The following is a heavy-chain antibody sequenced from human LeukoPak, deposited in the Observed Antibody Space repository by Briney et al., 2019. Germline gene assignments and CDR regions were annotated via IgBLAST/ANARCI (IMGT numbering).Heavy chain of an antibody. J-gene: IGHJ1*01. CDR3: AKDIVAVPAAMTHFQH. D-gene: IGHD2-2*01. CDR1: GFTFSSYA. CDR2: ISGSGGST. V-gene: IGHV3-23*01. Sequence: PGGSLRLSCAASGFTFSSYAMSWVRQAPGKGLEWVSAISGSGGSTYYADSVKGRFTISRDNSKNTLYLQMNSLRAEDTAVYYCAKDIVAVPAAMTHFQHWGQGTLVTVSS.